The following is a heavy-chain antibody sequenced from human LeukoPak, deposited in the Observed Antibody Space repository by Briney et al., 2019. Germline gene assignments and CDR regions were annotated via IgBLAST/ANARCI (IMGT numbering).Heavy chain of an antibody. V-gene: IGHV3-30*18. Sequence: PGGSLRLSCAASGFTFSSYGMHWVRQAPGKGLEWVAVISYDGSNKYYADSVKGRFTISRDNSKNTLYLQMNSLRAEDTAVYYCAKDRVPYYDSSGYYSYWGQGTLVTVSS. D-gene: IGHD3-22*01. CDR1: GFTFSSYG. CDR3: AKDRVPYYDSSGYYSY. CDR2: ISYDGSNK. J-gene: IGHJ4*02.